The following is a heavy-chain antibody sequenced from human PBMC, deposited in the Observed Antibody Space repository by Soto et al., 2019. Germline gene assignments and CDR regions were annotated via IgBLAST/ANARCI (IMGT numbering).Heavy chain of an antibody. V-gene: IGHV3-33*01. CDR1: GFTFSSYA. CDR3: ARDHYDSSGPPFDY. J-gene: IGHJ4*02. CDR2: IWYDGSNK. D-gene: IGHD3-22*01. Sequence: PGGSLRLSCAASGFTFSSYAMHWVRQAPGKGLEWVAVIWYDGSNKYYGDSVKGRFTISRDNSKNTLYLQMNSLRAEDTAVYYCARDHYDSSGPPFDYWGLGILVTVSS.